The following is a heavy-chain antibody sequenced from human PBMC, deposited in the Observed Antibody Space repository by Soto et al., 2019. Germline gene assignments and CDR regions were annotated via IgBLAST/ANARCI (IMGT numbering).Heavy chain of an antibody. Sequence: PSETLSLTCTVSGGSISSYYWSWIRQPPGKGLEWIGSIYYSGSTNYNPSLKSRGTIAVDTSKNQFSLSLRSVTAADAATYYCVAGIDYWGQGTQVTVSS. CDR1: GGSISSYY. J-gene: IGHJ4*02. D-gene: IGHD1-26*01. CDR2: IYYSGST. CDR3: VAGIDY. V-gene: IGHV4-59*05.